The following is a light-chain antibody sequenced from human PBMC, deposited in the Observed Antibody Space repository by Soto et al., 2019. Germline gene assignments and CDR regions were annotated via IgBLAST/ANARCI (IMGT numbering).Light chain of an antibody. Sequence: QAVVTQPPSASGTPGQRVTISCSGSSSNIGRNTVNWYQQLPGTAPKLLIYSNNVRPSGVPDRFSGSNSGTSASLAISGLQSEDEADYYCAAWDDSLNGWVFGGGTKVTVL. CDR2: SNN. J-gene: IGLJ3*02. CDR1: SSNIGRNT. V-gene: IGLV1-44*01. CDR3: AAWDDSLNGWV.